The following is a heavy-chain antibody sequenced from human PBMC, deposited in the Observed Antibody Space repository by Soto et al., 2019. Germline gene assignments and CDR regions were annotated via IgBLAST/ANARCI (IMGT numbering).Heavy chain of an antibody. Sequence: EVQLLESGGGLIQPGGSLRLSCEASGFTFSNYGMTWVRLAPGKGLEWVSTIRGSGGRTFYEDPVKGRFTISRDNSKNTLYLQMKSLRAEDTAVYYCAKEMIASTLADFFNYWGQGTLVTVSS. CDR1: GFTFSNYG. CDR2: IRGSGGRT. V-gene: IGHV3-23*01. J-gene: IGHJ4*02. D-gene: IGHD2-21*01. CDR3: AKEMIASTLADFFNY.